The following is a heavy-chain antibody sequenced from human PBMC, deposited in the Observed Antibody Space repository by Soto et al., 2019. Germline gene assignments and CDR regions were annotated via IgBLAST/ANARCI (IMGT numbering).Heavy chain of an antibody. V-gene: IGHV3-13*01. J-gene: IGHJ4*02. CDR1: GFTFSSYD. Sequence: GGSLRLSCAASGFTFSSYDMHWVRQATGKGLEWVSAIGTAGDTYYPGSVKGRFTISRENAKNSLYLQMNSLRAGDTAVYYCARRGSAYSSGWYGVDYWGQGTLVTVSS. CDR3: ARRGSAYSSGWYGVDY. CDR2: IGTAGDT. D-gene: IGHD6-19*01.